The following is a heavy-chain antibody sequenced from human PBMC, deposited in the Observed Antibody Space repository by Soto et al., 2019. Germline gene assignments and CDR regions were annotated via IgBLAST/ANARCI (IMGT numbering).Heavy chain of an antibody. Sequence: PGGSLRLSCAASGFTFSSYAMHWVRQAPGKGLEGVAVISYDGSNKYYADSVKGRFTISRDNSKNTLYLQMNSLRAEDTAVYYCARDSALGGYYYYYGMDVWGQGTTVTVSS. CDR2: ISYDGSNK. D-gene: IGHD3-16*01. CDR3: ARDSALGGYYYYYGMDV. CDR1: GFTFSSYA. V-gene: IGHV3-30-3*01. J-gene: IGHJ6*02.